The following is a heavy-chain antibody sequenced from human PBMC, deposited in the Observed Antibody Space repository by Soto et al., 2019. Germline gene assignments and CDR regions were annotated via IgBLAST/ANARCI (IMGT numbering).Heavy chain of an antibody. CDR3: AHGDDIAAAGMNWFDP. CDR2: IYWNDDK. CDR1: GFSLSTSGVG. D-gene: IGHD6-13*01. V-gene: IGHV2-5*01. Sequence: QITLKESGPTLVKPTQTLTLTCTFSGFSLSTSGVGVGWIRQPPGKALEWLALIYWNDDKRYSPSLKSRLTTTKDTSKNQVVLTMTNMDPVDTATYYCAHGDDIAAAGMNWFDPWGQGTLVTVSS. J-gene: IGHJ5*02.